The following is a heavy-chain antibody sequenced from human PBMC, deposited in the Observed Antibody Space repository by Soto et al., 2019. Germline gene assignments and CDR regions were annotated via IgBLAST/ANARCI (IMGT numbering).Heavy chain of an antibody. V-gene: IGHV3-23*01. J-gene: IGHJ6*03. CDR2: ISGSGGST. CDR1: GFTFSSYA. Sequence: GGSLRLSCAASGFTFSSYAMSWVRQAPGKGLEWVSAISGSGGSTYYADSVKGRFTISRDNSKNTLYLQMNSLRAEDTAVYYCAKDLGLLWFGELLPQYYMDVWGKGTTVTVSS. D-gene: IGHD3-10*01. CDR3: AKDLGLLWFGELLPQYYMDV.